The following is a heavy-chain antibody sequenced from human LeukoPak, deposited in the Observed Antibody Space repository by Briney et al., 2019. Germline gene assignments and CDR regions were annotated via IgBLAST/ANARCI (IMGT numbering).Heavy chain of an antibody. Sequence: GGSLRLSCAASGFTFSSYGMHWVRQAPGKGLEWVAVISYDGSNKYYADSVKGRFTISRDNSKNTLYLQMNSLRAEDTAVYYCARENQQLVRVGFDYWGQGTLVTVSS. CDR1: GFTFSSYG. J-gene: IGHJ4*02. D-gene: IGHD6-13*01. V-gene: IGHV3-30*03. CDR3: ARENQQLVRVGFDY. CDR2: ISYDGSNK.